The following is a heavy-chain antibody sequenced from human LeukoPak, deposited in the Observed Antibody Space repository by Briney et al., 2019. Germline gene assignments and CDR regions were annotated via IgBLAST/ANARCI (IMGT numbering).Heavy chain of an antibody. CDR3: ARLPGEWELLAFDY. CDR1: GGSFSGYY. J-gene: IGHJ4*02. D-gene: IGHD1-26*01. Sequence: SETLSLTCAVYGGSFSGYYWSWIRQPPGKGLEWIGEINHSGSTNYNPSLKSRVTISVDTSKNQFSLKLSSVTAADTAVYYCARLPGEWELLAFDYWGQGTLVTVSS. V-gene: IGHV4-34*01. CDR2: INHSGST.